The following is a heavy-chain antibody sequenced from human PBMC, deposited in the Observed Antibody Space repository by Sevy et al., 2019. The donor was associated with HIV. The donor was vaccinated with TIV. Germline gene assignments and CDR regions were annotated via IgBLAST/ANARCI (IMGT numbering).Heavy chain of an antibody. CDR3: ARPGDSSALRGGYQYAIGV. D-gene: IGHD3-22*01. Sequence: GSLRLSCAASGFTFSSYSMNWVRQAPGKGLEWIGSVYYSGRAHYNWSLKSRVTISVDSSKNQFSLKLTSVTAADTAVYYCARPGDSSALRGGYQYAIGVWGQGTTVTVSS. CDR1: GFTFSSYSMN. J-gene: IGHJ6*02. V-gene: IGHV4-59*05. CDR2: VYYSGRA.